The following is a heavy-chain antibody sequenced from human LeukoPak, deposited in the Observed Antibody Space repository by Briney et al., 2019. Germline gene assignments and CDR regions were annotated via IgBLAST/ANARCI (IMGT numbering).Heavy chain of an antibody. D-gene: IGHD3-10*01. CDR3: ARHRGGSYSFDY. V-gene: IGHV5-51*01. CDR1: GYRFSSYW. J-gene: IGHJ4*02. Sequence: GESLKISCQGSGYRFSSYWIGWVRQMPGKGLEWMGIIYAGDSETRYDPSFQGQVTMSADRSISTAYMQWSSLQASDSAIYYCARHRGGSYSFDYWGQGTQVTVSS. CDR2: IYAGDSET.